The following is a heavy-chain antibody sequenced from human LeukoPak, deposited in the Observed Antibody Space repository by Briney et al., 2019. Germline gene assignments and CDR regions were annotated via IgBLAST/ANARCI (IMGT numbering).Heavy chain of an antibody. J-gene: IGHJ5*02. V-gene: IGHV3-7*04. CDR1: GFTFSSNW. CDR2: IKQDGREK. CDR3: ARGSPLFDP. Sequence: GGSLRLSCAASGFTFSSNWMTWVRQAPGRGLQWVANIKQDGREKYYVDSVKGRFTISRDNAKNSLYLQMNSLRAEDTAVYYCARGSPLFDPWGQGTLVTVSS. D-gene: IGHD6-13*01.